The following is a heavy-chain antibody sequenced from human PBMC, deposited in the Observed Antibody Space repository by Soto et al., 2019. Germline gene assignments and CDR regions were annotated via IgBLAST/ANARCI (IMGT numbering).Heavy chain of an antibody. CDR1: GFIFSNYN. D-gene: IGHD6-6*01. J-gene: IGHJ4*02. CDR2: ISSSSSYI. Sequence: EVQLVASGGGLVKPGGSLRLSCAASGFIFSNYNMNWVRQAPGEGLEWVSSISSSSSYIYYADSVKGRFTISRDNAKNSRYLQMNSLRAEDTAVYYCAGGSGSSPDYWGQGTLVTVSS. V-gene: IGHV3-21*01. CDR3: AGGSGSSPDY.